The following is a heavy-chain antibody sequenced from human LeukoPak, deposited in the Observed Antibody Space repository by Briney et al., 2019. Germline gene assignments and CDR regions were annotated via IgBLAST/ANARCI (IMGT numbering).Heavy chain of an antibody. V-gene: IGHV3-53*01. Sequence: GGSLRLSCAASGFTVSSNYMSWVRQAPGKGLEWVSVIYSGGSTYYADSVKGRFTISRDNSKNTLYLQMNSLRAEDTAVYYCARGYCSGGSCYPNWFDPWGQGTLATVSS. J-gene: IGHJ5*02. CDR2: IYSGGST. D-gene: IGHD2-15*01. CDR3: ARGYCSGGSCYPNWFDP. CDR1: GFTVSSNY.